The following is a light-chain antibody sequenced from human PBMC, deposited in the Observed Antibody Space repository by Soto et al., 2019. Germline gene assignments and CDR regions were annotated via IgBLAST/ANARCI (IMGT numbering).Light chain of an antibody. CDR1: QSVSSY. J-gene: IGKJ4*01. V-gene: IGKV3-11*01. CDR3: QQRSNWPLT. Sequence: EIVLTQSPATLSLSPGARATLSCRASQSVSSYLARYQQKPGQAPRLLLYDASNRATGIPARFSGSGSGTDFTRTISSLEPEDFAVYYGQQRSNWPLTFGGGTKVEIK. CDR2: DAS.